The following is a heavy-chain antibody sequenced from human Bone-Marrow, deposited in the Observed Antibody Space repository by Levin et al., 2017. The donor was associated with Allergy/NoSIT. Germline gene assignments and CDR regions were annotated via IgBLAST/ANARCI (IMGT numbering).Heavy chain of an antibody. CDR2: IHWDDDK. Sequence: SGPTLVKPTQTLTLTCNFSGLSLSTSGVGVGWIRQPPGKALEWLALIHWDDDKRYNPSLRSRLTITKDTSKNQVVLTMTNLDPVDTATYYCAHISGIEVILLEEDYFDYWGQGTLVTVSS. V-gene: IGHV2-5*02. J-gene: IGHJ4*02. D-gene: IGHD3-10*01. CDR1: GLSLSTSGVG. CDR3: AHISGIEVILLEEDYFDY.